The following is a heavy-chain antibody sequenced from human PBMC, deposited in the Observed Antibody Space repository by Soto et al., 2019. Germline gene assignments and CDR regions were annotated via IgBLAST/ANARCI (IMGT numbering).Heavy chain of an antibody. Sequence: ASVKVSCKASGYTFTGYYMHWVRQAPGQGLEWMGWINPNSGGTNYAQKFQGRVTMTRDTSISTAYMELSRLRSDDTAVYYCARGHVQYYYDSSGYYSWGQGTLVTVSS. D-gene: IGHD3-22*01. CDR3: ARGHVQYYYDSSGYYS. V-gene: IGHV1-2*02. CDR2: INPNSGGT. J-gene: IGHJ4*02. CDR1: GYTFTGYY.